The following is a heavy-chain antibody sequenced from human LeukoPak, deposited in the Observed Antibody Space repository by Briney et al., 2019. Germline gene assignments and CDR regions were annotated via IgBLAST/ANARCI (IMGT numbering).Heavy chain of an antibody. CDR1: GFTFSTSA. D-gene: IGHD5-18*01. J-gene: IGHJ4*02. CDR2: IKFDGSNK. CDR3: AGGYSFSFAS. V-gene: IGHV3-30*02. Sequence: GGSLRLSCAASGFTFSTSAMHWVRQVPGKGLEWVAFIKFDGSNKYYADSVKGRFTISRDNSKNTLYLQLNTLRAEDTAVYYCAGGYSFSFASWGQGTLVTVSS.